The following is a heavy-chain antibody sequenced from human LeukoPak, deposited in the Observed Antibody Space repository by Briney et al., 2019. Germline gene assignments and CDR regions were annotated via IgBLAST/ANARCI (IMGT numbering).Heavy chain of an antibody. D-gene: IGHD3-10*01. CDR3: ARHFDYDSGGDAFDV. Sequence: SETLSLTCTVSGGSISSGGYYWSWIRQPPGKGLEWIGYIYHSGSPYYNPSLKSRVTISVDTSKNQFSLKLSSVTAADTAVYYCARHFDYDSGGDAFDVWGQGTMVTVSS. CDR1: GGSISSGGYY. J-gene: IGHJ3*01. V-gene: IGHV4-30-2*01. CDR2: IYHSGSP.